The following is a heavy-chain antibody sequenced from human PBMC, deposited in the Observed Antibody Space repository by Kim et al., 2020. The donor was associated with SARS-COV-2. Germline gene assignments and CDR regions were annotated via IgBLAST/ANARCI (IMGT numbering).Heavy chain of an antibody. CDR3: AKDSYYYDSSGYAVVDAFDI. J-gene: IGHJ3*02. CDR2: ISGDGGST. D-gene: IGHD3-22*01. Sequence: GGSLRLSCAASGFTFDDYAMHWVRQAPGKGLEWVSLISGDGGSTYYADSVKGRFTISRDNSKNSLYLQMNSLRTEDTALYYCAKDSYYYDSSGYAVVDAFDIWGQGTMVTVSS. CDR1: GFTFDDYA. V-gene: IGHV3-43*02.